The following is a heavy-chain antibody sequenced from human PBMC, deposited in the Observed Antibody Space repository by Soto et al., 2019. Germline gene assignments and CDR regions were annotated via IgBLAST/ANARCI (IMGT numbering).Heavy chain of an antibody. Sequence: ETLSLTCSVPGGAISSYYWSWVRQPAGKGLEWIGRVFSSGSTNYNASLKSRVTMSIDTSKNEVSLTLRSVTAADTAVYYCARVAFSYFGMDVWGPGTTVTVSS. D-gene: IGHD3-3*02. CDR1: GGAISSYY. CDR3: ARVAFSYFGMDV. J-gene: IGHJ6*02. V-gene: IGHV4-4*07. CDR2: VFSSGST.